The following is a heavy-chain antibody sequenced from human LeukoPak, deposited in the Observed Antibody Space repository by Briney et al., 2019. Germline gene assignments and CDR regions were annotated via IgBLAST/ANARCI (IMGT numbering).Heavy chain of an antibody. D-gene: IGHD6-13*01. V-gene: IGHV5-51*01. CDR2: IETVDSHT. CDR1: GYRFTNYW. CDR3: ARGSSTWYFDY. J-gene: IGHJ4*02. Sequence: GESLEISCQASGYRFTNYWIAWLRHMPGKGLEWMGTIETVDSHTTYSPSFQGQVTISVDKSIRTAYFQWSSLKASDSAIYHCARGSSTWYFDYWGQGTLVTVSS.